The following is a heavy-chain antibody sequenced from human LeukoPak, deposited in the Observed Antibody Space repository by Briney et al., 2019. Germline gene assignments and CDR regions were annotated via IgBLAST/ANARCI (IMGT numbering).Heavy chain of an antibody. V-gene: IGHV1-18*04. D-gene: IGHD3-16*02. J-gene: IGHJ4*02. Sequence: ASVKVSCKASGYTFSSYGISWVRQAPGQGLEGMGSISPYTGDTKYAERLQDRVIMTTDTSTRTAYMELRSLTSDDTAVFYCARDQYDSVWGSYRPYFDFWGQGTLVTVSS. CDR3: ARDQYDSVWGSYRPYFDF. CDR1: GYTFSSYG. CDR2: ISPYTGDT.